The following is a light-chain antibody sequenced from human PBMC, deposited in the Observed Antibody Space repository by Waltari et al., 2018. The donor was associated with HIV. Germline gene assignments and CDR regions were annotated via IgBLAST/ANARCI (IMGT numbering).Light chain of an antibody. CDR3: QQYNDWPPGYT. V-gene: IGKV3-15*01. CDR1: PGVGSD. CDR2: GAS. J-gene: IGKJ2*01. Sequence: EKVMTQSPATLFVSPGDRATLVCRASPGVGSDLAWYQQRPGQAPRLLIYGASTRATGTPARFSGGGSGTEFTLTISSLQSEDFAVYYCQQYNDWPPGYTFGQGTKLEIK.